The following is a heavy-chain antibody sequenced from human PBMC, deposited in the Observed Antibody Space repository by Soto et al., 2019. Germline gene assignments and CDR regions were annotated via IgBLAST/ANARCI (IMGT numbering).Heavy chain of an antibody. Sequence: QLQLLESGPGLVKPSETLSLTCTVSGASIHNNNNFWAWIRQPPGKGMEWIGSIYYAGGTYYNPSLNSRVTLSVDTSKYQFSLWLNSVTVADTAVYYSASEGFPRKYYFAYCGQGALVTVSS. J-gene: IGHJ4*02. CDR2: IYYAGGT. CDR3: ASEGFPRKYYFAY. CDR1: GASIHNNNNF. V-gene: IGHV4-39*01.